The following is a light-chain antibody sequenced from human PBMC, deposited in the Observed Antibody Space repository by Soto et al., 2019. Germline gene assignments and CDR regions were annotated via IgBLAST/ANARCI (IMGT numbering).Light chain of an antibody. CDR3: SSYTSSSTLVV. J-gene: IGLJ2*01. CDR1: SRDVGGYNY. Sequence: QSALTQPASVSGAPGQSITISCTGTSRDVGGYNYVSWYQQHPGKAPKLMIYDVSNRPSGVSNRFSGSKSRNTASLTISGLQAEDEADYYCSSYTSSSTLVVFGRGTKLTVL. V-gene: IGLV2-14*01. CDR2: DVS.